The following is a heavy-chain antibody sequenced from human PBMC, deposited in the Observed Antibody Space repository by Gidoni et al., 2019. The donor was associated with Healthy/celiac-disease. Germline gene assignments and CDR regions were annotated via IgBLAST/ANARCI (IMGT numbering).Heavy chain of an antibody. CDR3: ARERYFDWLSKHSTGELQY. CDR2: INPNSGGT. D-gene: IGHD3-9*01. J-gene: IGHJ4*02. Sequence: QVQLVQSGAEVKKPGAPVNVSCKASGYTLTGYYMHWVRQAPGQGLEWMGWINPNSGGTNYAQKFQGRVTMTRDTSISTAYMELSRLRSDDTAVYYCARERYFDWLSKHSTGELQYWGQGTLVTVSS. CDR1: GYTLTGYY. V-gene: IGHV1-2*02.